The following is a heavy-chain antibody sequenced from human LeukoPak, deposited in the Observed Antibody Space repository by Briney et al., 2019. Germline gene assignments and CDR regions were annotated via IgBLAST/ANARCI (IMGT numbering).Heavy chain of an antibody. D-gene: IGHD3-10*01. CDR2: FYYIGST. J-gene: IGHJ6*03. Sequence: SETLSLTCTVTGGSISSSSYYWDWIRQPPGKGLEWIGSFYYIGSTYYNPSLKSRVTISVDLSKNQFSLKLSSVTAADTAIYYCARAFGSVTSWPYYMDVWGKGTTVTVSS. CDR3: ARAFGSVTSWPYYMDV. CDR1: GGSISSSSYY. V-gene: IGHV4-39*07.